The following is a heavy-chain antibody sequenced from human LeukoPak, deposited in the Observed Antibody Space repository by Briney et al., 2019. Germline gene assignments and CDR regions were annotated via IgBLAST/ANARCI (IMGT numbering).Heavy chain of an antibody. J-gene: IGHJ4*02. Sequence: RRSLRLSCAASGFTFDDYAMHWVRQAPGKGLGWVSGISWNSGSKGYADSVKGRFTISRDNAKNSLYLQMNSLRAEDTALYYCAKDKYSGSYHDFDYWGQGTLVTVSS. CDR1: GFTFDDYA. D-gene: IGHD1-26*01. CDR3: AKDKYSGSYHDFDY. CDR2: ISWNSGSK. V-gene: IGHV3-9*01.